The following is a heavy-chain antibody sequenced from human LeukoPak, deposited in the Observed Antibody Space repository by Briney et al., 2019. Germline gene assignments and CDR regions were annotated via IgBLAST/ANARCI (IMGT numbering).Heavy chain of an antibody. J-gene: IGHJ4*02. V-gene: IGHV5-51*01. CDR3: ARVGYSGYESDS. CDR1: GYTFSTSR. Sequence: GESLKISCKASGYTFSTSRIGWVRQMPGKGLEWMGIIYPSDSDTRYSPSFQGQVTISADKSISTAYLQWSSLKASDTAMYYCARVGYSGYESDSWGQGTLVTVSS. CDR2: IYPSDSDT. D-gene: IGHD5-12*01.